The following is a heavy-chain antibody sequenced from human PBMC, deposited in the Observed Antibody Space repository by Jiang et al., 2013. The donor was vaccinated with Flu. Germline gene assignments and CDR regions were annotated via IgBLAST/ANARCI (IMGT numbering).Heavy chain of an antibody. J-gene: IGHJ4*02. V-gene: IGHV5-51*01. CDR3: VRGLVASS. CDR1: GYSFTSYW. D-gene: IGHD5-12*01. CDR2: INPGDSDP. Sequence: GAEVKKPGESLKISCKGSGYSFTSYWIGWVRQMPGKGLEWMGVINPGDSDPRYSPSFQGQVTISADKSASTAYLQWSNLRASDSAMYYCVRGLVASSWGQGTLVTVSS.